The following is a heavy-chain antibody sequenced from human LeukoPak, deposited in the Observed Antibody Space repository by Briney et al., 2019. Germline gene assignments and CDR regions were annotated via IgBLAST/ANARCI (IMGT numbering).Heavy chain of an antibody. Sequence: GGSLRLSCAASGFTFSSYSMNWVRQAPGKGLEWVSSISSSSSYIYYADSVKGRFTISRDNAKNPLYLQMNSLRAEDTAVYYCARDSRAAAASQEYYFDYWAQGTLFTASS. V-gene: IGHV3-21*01. J-gene: IGHJ4*02. CDR3: ARDSRAAAASQEYYFDY. D-gene: IGHD6-13*01. CDR2: ISSSSSYI. CDR1: GFTFSSYS.